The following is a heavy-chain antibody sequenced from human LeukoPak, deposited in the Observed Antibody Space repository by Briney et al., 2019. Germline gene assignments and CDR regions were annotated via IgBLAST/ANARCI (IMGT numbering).Heavy chain of an antibody. V-gene: IGHV4-4*02. CDR3: AGGTTYYYDSSGYYFDY. D-gene: IGHD3-22*01. CDR1: DGSISSINW. J-gene: IGHJ4*02. Sequence: PSETLSLTCTVSDGSISSINWWTWVRQPPGKGLEWIGEIYHSGITNSNPSLKSRVTISVDRSKNQFSLKLSSVTAAATAVYYCAGGTTYYYDSSGYYFDYWGQGTLVTVSS. CDR2: IYHSGIT.